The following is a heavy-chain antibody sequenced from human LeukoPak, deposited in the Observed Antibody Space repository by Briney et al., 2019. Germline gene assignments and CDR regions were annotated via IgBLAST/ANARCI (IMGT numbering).Heavy chain of an antibody. J-gene: IGHJ4*02. CDR2: LYYSGTT. D-gene: IGHD3-10*01. Sequence: SETLSLTCTLSGGSISSSTHFWGWLRQPPGKGVEWSGNLYYSGTTYYNPSLKSRVTISVDTSKNQFSLKLSSVTAADTAVYYCAVLWLTQYCFDYWGQGTLVTVSS. V-gene: IGHV4-39*01. CDR3: AVLWLTQYCFDY. CDR1: GGSISSSTHF.